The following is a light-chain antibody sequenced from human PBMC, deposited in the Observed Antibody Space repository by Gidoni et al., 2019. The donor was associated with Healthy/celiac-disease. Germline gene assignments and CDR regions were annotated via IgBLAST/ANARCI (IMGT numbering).Light chain of an antibody. Sequence: AIQMTQSPSSLSASVGARVTITCRASQGIRNDLGWYQQKPGKAPNILIYAASGLQRGVPSRFSGSGSVTDFTFTISSLQPEDFATYYCLQDYNYPRTFXQXTKVEIK. CDR1: QGIRND. V-gene: IGKV1-6*01. CDR3: LQDYNYPRT. J-gene: IGKJ1*01. CDR2: AAS.